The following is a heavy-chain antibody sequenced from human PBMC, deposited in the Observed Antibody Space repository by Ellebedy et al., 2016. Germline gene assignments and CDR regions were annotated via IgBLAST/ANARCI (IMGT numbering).Heavy chain of an antibody. D-gene: IGHD3-10*01. CDR3: ARGMVRGVTNYYYGMDV. J-gene: IGHJ6*02. CDR1: GGSSSTYY. Sequence: SETLSLXCSVSGGSSSTYYWTWIRQPPGKGLEWIGEINHSGSTNYNPSLKSRVTISVDTSKNQFSLKLSSVTAANTAVYYCARGMVRGVTNYYYGMDVWGQGTTVTVSS. CDR2: INHSGST. V-gene: IGHV4-34*01.